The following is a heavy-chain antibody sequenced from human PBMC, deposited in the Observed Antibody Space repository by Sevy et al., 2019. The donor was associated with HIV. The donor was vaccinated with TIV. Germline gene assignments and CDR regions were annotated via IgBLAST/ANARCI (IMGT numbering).Heavy chain of an antibody. CDR2: IGWNTGFT. CDR3: AKDMDPRYVYFYMDV. D-gene: IGHD5-12*01. Sequence: GGSLRLSCAASGFTFDDYAMHWVRQAPGKGLEWVSGIGWNTGFTAHEGSVMGRFTISRDNAKNSLYLQMNSLGAEDTALYYCAKDMDPRYVYFYMDVWGKGTTVTVSS. J-gene: IGHJ6*03. V-gene: IGHV3-9*01. CDR1: GFTFDDYA.